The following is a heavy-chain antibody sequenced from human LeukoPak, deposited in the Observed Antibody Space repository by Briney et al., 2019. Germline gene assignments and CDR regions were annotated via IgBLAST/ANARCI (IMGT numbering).Heavy chain of an antibody. CDR3: ARYRNCGSDCCDAFDI. J-gene: IGHJ3*02. CDR2: INHSGST. V-gene: IGHV4-34*01. Sequence: SETLSLTCAVYGGSFSGYYWSWIRQPPGKGLEWIGEINHSGSTNYNPSLKSRVTISVDTSKNQFSLKLNSVTAADTAVYYCARYRNCGSDCCDAFDIWGQGTMVTVSS. D-gene: IGHD2-21*02. CDR1: GGSFSGYY.